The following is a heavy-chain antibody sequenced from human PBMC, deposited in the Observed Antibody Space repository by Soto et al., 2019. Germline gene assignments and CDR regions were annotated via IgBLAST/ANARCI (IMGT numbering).Heavy chain of an antibody. CDR1: GFIFNNYA. CDR2: ISPTGGNA. Sequence: GGSLRLSCAASGFIFNNYAMNWIRQAPGKGLEWVSSISPTGGNAYYADSVKGRLTVSRDNSKNTLDLQMNSLRVEDTAMYYCVRHQGDKNSGHYVYGFNIWGQGTMVTVSS. CDR3: VRHQGDKNSGHYVYGFNI. D-gene: IGHD4-17*01. V-gene: IGHV3-23*01. J-gene: IGHJ3*02.